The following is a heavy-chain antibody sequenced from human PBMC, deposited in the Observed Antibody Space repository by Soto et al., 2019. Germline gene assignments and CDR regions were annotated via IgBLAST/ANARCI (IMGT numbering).Heavy chain of an antibody. CDR1: GYTLTELS. Sequence: ASVKVSCKVSGYTLTELSMHWVRQAPGKGLEWMGGFDPEDGETIYAQKFQGRGTMTEDTSTDTAYMELSSLRSEDTAVYYCATDHYGSGNYYYGMDVWGQGTTVTVSS. CDR2: FDPEDGET. V-gene: IGHV1-24*01. CDR3: ATDHYGSGNYYYGMDV. D-gene: IGHD3-10*01. J-gene: IGHJ6*02.